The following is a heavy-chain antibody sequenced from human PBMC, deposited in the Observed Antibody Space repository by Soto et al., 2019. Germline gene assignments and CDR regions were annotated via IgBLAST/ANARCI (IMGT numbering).Heavy chain of an antibody. Sequence: SETLSLTCAVYGGSFSGYYWSWIRQPPGKGLEWIGEINHSGSTNYNPSLKSRVTISVDTSKNRFSLKLSSVTAADTAVYYCAGIVVVPAAEYFDYWGQGTLVTVSS. CDR1: GGSFSGYY. CDR3: AGIVVVPAAEYFDY. D-gene: IGHD2-2*01. J-gene: IGHJ4*02. V-gene: IGHV4-34*01. CDR2: INHSGST.